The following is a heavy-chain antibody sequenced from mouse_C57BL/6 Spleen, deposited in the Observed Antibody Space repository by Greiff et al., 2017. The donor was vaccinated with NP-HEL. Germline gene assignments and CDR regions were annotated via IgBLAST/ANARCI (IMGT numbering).Heavy chain of an antibody. D-gene: IGHD2-4*01. CDR1: GYSFTDYN. Sequence: VQLQQSGPELVKPGASVKISCKASGYSFTDYNMNWVKQSNGKSLEWIGVINPNYGTTSYNQKFKGKATLPVDQSSSTAYMQLNSLTSEYSAVYYCARKKTLGLPLFDYWGQGTTLTVSS. CDR3: ARKKTLGLPLFDY. V-gene: IGHV1-39*01. J-gene: IGHJ2*01. CDR2: INPNYGTT.